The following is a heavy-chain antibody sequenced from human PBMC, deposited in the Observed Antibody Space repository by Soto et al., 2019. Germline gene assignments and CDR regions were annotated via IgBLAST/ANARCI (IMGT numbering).Heavy chain of an antibody. J-gene: IGHJ5*02. CDR3: AREHGRYLNWFDP. V-gene: IGHV1-2*02. CDR2: INPNSGGT. Sequence: QVQLVQSGAEVKKPGASVKVSCKASGYTFTGYYMHWVRQAPGQGRGWMGWINPNSGGTNYAQKFKGRVTMTRDTSISTAYMELSRLRSDDTAVYYCAREHGRYLNWFDPWGQGTLVTVSS. D-gene: IGHD1-26*01. CDR1: GYTFTGYY.